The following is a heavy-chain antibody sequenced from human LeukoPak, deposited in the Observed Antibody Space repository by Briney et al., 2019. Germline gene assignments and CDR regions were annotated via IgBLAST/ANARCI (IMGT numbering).Heavy chain of an antibody. V-gene: IGHV4-34*01. CDR1: GGSFSGYY. CDR2: ISHSGST. D-gene: IGHD3-22*01. J-gene: IGHJ4*02. CDR3: ARGYDSSGYYYDFDY. Sequence: ETLSLTCAVYGGSFSGYYWSWIRQPPGKGLEWIGEISHSGSTNYNPSLKSRVTISVDTSKNQFSLKLSSVTAADTAVYYCARGYDSSGYYYDFDYWGQGTLVTVSS.